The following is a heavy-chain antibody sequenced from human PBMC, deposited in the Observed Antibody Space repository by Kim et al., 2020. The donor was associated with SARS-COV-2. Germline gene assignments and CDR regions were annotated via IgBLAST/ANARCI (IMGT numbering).Heavy chain of an antibody. D-gene: IGHD5-12*01. V-gene: IGHV3-33*01. CDR3: ARGGFRDGYNCLRY. J-gene: IGHJ4*02. CDR2: IWYDGSNK. CDR1: GFTFSSYG. Sequence: GGSLRLSCAASGFTFSSYGMHWVRQAPGKGLEWVAVIWYDGSNKYYADSVKGRFTISRDNSKNTLYLQMNSLRAEDTAVYYCARGGFRDGYNCLRYWGQGTLVTVSS.